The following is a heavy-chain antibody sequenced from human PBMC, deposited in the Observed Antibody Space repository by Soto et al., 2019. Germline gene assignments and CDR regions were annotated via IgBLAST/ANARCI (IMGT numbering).Heavy chain of an antibody. J-gene: IGHJ6*02. CDR2: ISYDGSNK. Sequence: SLRLSCAASXFTFSSYGMHWVRQAPGKGLEWVAVISYDGSNKYYADSVKGRFTISRDNSKNTLYLQMNSLRAEDTAVYYCAKTRAPGGYYGMDVWGQGTTVTV. CDR3: AKTRAPGGYYGMDV. V-gene: IGHV3-30*18. CDR1: XFTFSSYG.